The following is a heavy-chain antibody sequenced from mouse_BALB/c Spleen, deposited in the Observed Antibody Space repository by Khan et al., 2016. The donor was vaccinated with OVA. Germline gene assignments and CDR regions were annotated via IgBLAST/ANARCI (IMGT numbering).Heavy chain of an antibody. CDR3: ARRNYFGYTFAY. V-gene: IGHV1-77*01. CDR2: ISPGSGDT. Sequence: QVQLQQSGAELARPGASVKLSCKASGYTFTDYYINWVKQRTGQDLEWIGEISPGSGDTYYNERFKGKVTMTADKSTSTAYMQLSSLTSEASAVYFCARRNYFGYTFAYWGQGTLVTVSA. J-gene: IGHJ3*01. D-gene: IGHD1-2*01. CDR1: GYTFTDYY.